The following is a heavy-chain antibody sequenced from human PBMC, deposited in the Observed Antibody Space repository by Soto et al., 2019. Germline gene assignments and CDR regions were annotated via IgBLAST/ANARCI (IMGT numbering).Heavy chain of an antibody. Sequence: SVKVSCKASGGTFSSYAISWVRHAPGQGLEWMGGIIPIFGTANYAQKFQGRVTITADESTSTAYMELSSLRSEDTAVYYCARARQYSSSWYTKDYYYYYGMDVWGQGATVTVSS. J-gene: IGHJ6*02. CDR1: GGTFSSYA. CDR2: IIPIFGTA. V-gene: IGHV1-69*13. CDR3: ARARQYSSSWYTKDYYYYYGMDV. D-gene: IGHD6-13*01.